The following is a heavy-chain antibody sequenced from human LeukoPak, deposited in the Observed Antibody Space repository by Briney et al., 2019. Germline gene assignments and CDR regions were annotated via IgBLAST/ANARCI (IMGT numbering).Heavy chain of an antibody. J-gene: IGHJ3*02. V-gene: IGHV3-21*01. CDR3: AHILLLWFGELPGDAFDI. Sequence: GGSLRLSCAAPGFTFSSYSMNWVRQAPGKGLEWVSSISSSSSYIYYADSVKGRFTISRDNAKNSLYLQMNSLRAEDTAVYYCAHILLLWFGELPGDAFDIWGQGTMVTVSS. CDR1: GFTFSSYS. CDR2: ISSSSSYI. D-gene: IGHD3-10*01.